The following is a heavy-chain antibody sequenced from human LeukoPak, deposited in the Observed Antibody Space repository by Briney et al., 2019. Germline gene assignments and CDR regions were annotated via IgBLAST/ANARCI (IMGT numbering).Heavy chain of an antibody. Sequence: GGSLRLSCAASGFTFSSYWMNWVRQAPGKGLEWVSYISSSSSTIYYADSVKGRFTISRDNAKNSLYLQMNSLRAEDTAVYYCARALGYCSGGSCYAYWGQGTLVTVSS. D-gene: IGHD2-15*01. CDR1: GFTFSSYW. V-gene: IGHV3-48*04. J-gene: IGHJ4*02. CDR3: ARALGYCSGGSCYAY. CDR2: ISSSSSTI.